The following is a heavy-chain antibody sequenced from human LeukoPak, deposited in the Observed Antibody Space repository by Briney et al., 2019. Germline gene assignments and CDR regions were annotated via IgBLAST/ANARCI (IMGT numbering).Heavy chain of an antibody. D-gene: IGHD4-17*01. CDR3: ARSDYGDYRFGY. CDR1: GGTFISYA. CDR2: IIPIFGTA. J-gene: IGHJ4*02. V-gene: IGHV1-69*05. Sequence: EASVKVSCKASGGTFISYAISWVRQAPGQGVEWMGRIIPIFGTANYAQKFQGRVTITTDESTSTAYMELSSLRSEDTAVYYCARSDYGDYRFGYWGQGTLVTVSS.